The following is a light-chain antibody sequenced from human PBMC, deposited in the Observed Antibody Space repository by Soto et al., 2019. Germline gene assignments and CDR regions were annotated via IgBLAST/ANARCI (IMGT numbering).Light chain of an antibody. J-gene: IGLJ2*01. V-gene: IGLV2-14*01. CDR3: ASYTSASTQV. CDR2: DVS. Sequence: QSVLTQPASVSGSPGQSITISCTGTNSDVGGYNYVSWYQQHPGKAPKLMIYDVSNRPAGVSNRFSGSKSGNAASLTISGLQAEDAADYYCASYTSASTQVFGGGTKLTVL. CDR1: NSDVGGYNY.